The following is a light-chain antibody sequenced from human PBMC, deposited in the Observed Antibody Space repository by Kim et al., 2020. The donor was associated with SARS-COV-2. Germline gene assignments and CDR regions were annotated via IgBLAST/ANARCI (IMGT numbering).Light chain of an antibody. CDR3: QQHRKWPHTLS. J-gene: IGKJ4*01. CDR1: HNMGIS. Sequence: PGERSHPTRRASHNMGISMGWYQRKRCQVPRLLIYDAAIRTTGIPDKFSGSRSRTDFTLTVCSLDPQHYAIYLCQQHRKWPHTLSFCGGTKVGIK. CDR2: DAA. V-gene: IGKV3-11*01.